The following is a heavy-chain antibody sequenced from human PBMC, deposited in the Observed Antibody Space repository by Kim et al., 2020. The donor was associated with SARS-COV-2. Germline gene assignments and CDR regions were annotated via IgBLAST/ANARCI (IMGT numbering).Heavy chain of an antibody. CDR3: ARDKVYWFDP. J-gene: IGHJ5*02. CDR2: IKQDGNEK. CDR1: GFTLSSYW. Sequence: GGSLRLSCAASGFTLSSYWMSWVRQAPGKGLEWVANIKQDGNEKYYVDSVKGRFTISRDNAENSMYLQMNSLRAEDTAVYYCARDKVYWFDPWGQGTLVTVSS. V-gene: IGHV3-7*03.